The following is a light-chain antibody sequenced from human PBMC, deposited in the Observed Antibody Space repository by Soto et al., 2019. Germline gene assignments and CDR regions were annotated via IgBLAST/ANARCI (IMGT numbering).Light chain of an antibody. J-gene: IGLJ3*02. CDR3: SSYAGNNNLV. CDR2: EVS. CDR1: SSDIGAYNY. Sequence: QSALTQPPSASGSPGQSVTISCTGTSSDIGAYNYVSWYQQHPGKAPKFMIYEVSKRPSGVPDRFSGSKSGNTASLTVSGLQAEDEADYYCSSYAGNNNLVFGGGTKLTVL. V-gene: IGLV2-8*01.